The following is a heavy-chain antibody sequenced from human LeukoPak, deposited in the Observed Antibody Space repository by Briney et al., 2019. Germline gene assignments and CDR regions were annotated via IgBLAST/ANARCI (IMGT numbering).Heavy chain of an antibody. CDR1: GFTFSDYW. Sequence: GGSLRLSCVASGFTFSDYWIHWVRQAPGKGLVWVSRISSDGDTTNYADSVKGRSTISRDNSKNTLYLQMNSLRAEDTAVYYCAKEPAGGAADYWGQGTLVTVSS. D-gene: IGHD3-10*01. V-gene: IGHV3-74*01. CDR2: ISSDGDTT. J-gene: IGHJ4*02. CDR3: AKEPAGGAADY.